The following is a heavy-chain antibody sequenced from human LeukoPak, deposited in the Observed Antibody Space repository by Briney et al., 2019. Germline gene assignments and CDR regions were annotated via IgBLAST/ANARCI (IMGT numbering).Heavy chain of an antibody. Sequence: ASVKVSCKASVYTFTSYGISWVRQAPGQGLEWMGWISAYNGNTNYAQKLQGRVTMTTDTSTSTAYMELRSLRSDDTAVYYCARVLYCGGDCYLGFDYWGQGTLVTVSS. V-gene: IGHV1-18*01. CDR2: ISAYNGNT. CDR1: VYTFTSYG. J-gene: IGHJ4*02. D-gene: IGHD2-21*01. CDR3: ARVLYCGGDCYLGFDY.